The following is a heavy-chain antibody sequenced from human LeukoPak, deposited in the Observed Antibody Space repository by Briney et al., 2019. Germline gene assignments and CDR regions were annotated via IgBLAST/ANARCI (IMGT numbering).Heavy chain of an antibody. CDR2: IGSSSSYI. CDR1: GINFNLYS. V-gene: IGHV3-21*01. CDR3: ARGLQQLALDY. Sequence: GTSLRLSCLVSGINFNLYSMNWVRQAPGKGLEWVSSIGSSSSYIYYADSVKGRFTISRDNAKNSLYLQMNSLRAEDTAVYYCARGLQQLALDYWGQGTLVTVSS. J-gene: IGHJ4*02. D-gene: IGHD6-13*01.